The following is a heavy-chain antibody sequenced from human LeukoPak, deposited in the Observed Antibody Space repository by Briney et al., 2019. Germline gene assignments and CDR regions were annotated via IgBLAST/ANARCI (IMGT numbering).Heavy chain of an antibody. CDR2: IYHSGST. J-gene: IGHJ5*02. V-gene: IGHV4-38-2*02. D-gene: IGHD2/OR15-2a*01. CDR3: ARHSNPGVALATLSNWFDP. Sequence: SETLSLTCTVSGGSISSYYWGWIRQPPGKGLEWIGSIYHSGSTYYNPSLKSRVTISVDTSKNQFSLKLSSVTAADTAVYYCARHSNPGVALATLSNWFDPWGQGTLVTVSS. CDR1: GGSISSYY.